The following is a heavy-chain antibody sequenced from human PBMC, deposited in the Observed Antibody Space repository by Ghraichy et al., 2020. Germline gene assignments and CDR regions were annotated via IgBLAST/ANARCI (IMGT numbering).Heavy chain of an antibody. CDR2: INTDSTRR. Sequence: LTCEASTFTFNNYWMHWVRQVPGKGLVWVSRINTDSTRRDYADPVKGRFTISRDNAKNTLYLQMNSLRAEDTSVYYCARGSGRYYYYYYGLDVWGQGTTVIVSS. CDR1: TFTFNNYW. D-gene: IGHD1-26*01. V-gene: IGHV3-74*01. J-gene: IGHJ6*02. CDR3: ARGSGRYYYYYYGLDV.